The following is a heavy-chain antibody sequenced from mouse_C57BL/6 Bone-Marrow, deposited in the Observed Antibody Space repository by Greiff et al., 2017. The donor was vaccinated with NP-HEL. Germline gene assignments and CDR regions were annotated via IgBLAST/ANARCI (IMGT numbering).Heavy chain of an antibody. CDR1: GYTFTEYT. CDR3: ARHEEAYSNYSYYAMDY. Sequence: QVQLKQSGAELVKPGASVKLSCKASGYTFTEYTIHWVKQRSGQGLEWIGWFYPGSGSIKYNEKFKDKATLTADKSSSTVYMELSRLTSEDSAVYFCARHEEAYSNYSYYAMDYWGQGTSVTVSS. V-gene: IGHV1-62-2*01. CDR2: FYPGSGSI. J-gene: IGHJ4*01. D-gene: IGHD2-5*01.